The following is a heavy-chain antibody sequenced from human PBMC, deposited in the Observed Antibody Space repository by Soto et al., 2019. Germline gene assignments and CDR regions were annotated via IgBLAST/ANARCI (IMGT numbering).Heavy chain of an antibody. CDR3: VNDDIYCYQTGGYPH. J-gene: IGHJ4*02. CDR1: GFTFSSYA. D-gene: IGHD3-22*01. V-gene: IGHV3-64D*08. CDR2: ISSNGGRT. Sequence: GGSLRLSCSASGFTFSSYAMHWVRQAPGKGLEYVSAISSNGGRTYYADSVKGRFTISRDNSKNTLYLQMSSLRGEDTAVYYCVNDDIYCYQTGGYPHWGQGTLVTVSS.